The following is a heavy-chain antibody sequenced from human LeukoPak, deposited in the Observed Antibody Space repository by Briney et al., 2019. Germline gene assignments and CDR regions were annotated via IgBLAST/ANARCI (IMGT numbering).Heavy chain of an antibody. CDR3: GRGSTQYSSGWYGLDY. CDR2: VNSDGSST. V-gene: IGHV3-74*01. D-gene: IGHD6-19*01. Sequence: GGSLRLSCAASGFTFSSYSMHWVRQAPGKWLVWVSRVNSDGSSTTYADSVKGRFTISRDNAKNTLYLQMNSLRAEDTAVYYCGRGSTQYSSGWYGLDYWGQGTLVTVSS. CDR1: GFTFSSYS. J-gene: IGHJ4*02.